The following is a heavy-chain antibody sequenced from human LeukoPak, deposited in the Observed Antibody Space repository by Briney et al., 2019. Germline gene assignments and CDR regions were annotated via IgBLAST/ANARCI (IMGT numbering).Heavy chain of an antibody. V-gene: IGHV3-30*04. CDR3: ARDHIVATIALDY. CDR2: ISYDGSNK. CDR1: GFTFSSYA. D-gene: IGHD5-12*01. Sequence: GRSLRLSCAASGFTFSSYAMHWVRQAPGKGLEWVADISYDGSNKYYADSVKGRFTISRDNSKNTLYLQMNSLRAEDTAVYYCARDHIVATIALDYWGQGTLVTVSS. J-gene: IGHJ4*02.